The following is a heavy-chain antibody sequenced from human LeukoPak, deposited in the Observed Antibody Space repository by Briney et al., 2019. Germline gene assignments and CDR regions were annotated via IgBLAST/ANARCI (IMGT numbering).Heavy chain of an antibody. V-gene: IGHV1-18*01. CDR1: GYTSTSYG. J-gene: IGHJ6*02. Sequence: ASVKVSCKASGYTSTSYGISWVRQAPGQGLEWMGWISAYNGNTNYAQKLQGRVTMTTDTSTSTAYMELRSLRSDDTAVYYCARALYIVVVPAAAEGYYYGMDVWGQGTTVTVSS. CDR2: ISAYNGNT. CDR3: ARALYIVVVPAAAEGYYYGMDV. D-gene: IGHD2-2*01.